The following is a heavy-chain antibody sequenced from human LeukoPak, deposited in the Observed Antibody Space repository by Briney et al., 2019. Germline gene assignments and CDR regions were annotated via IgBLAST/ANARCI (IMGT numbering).Heavy chain of an antibody. J-gene: IGHJ4*02. V-gene: IGHV3-33*01. CDR2: IWFDGRIQ. CDR3: ARDGIGFPGSMDV. Sequence: PPGGSLRLSCAASGFSFSDYGMHWVRQAPGKGLEWVALIWFDGRIQYYADSVKGRFTISRDNFKNTLYLQMNSLRAEDTAVYYCARDGIGFPGSMDVWGQGTLVTVSS. CDR1: GFSFSDYG. D-gene: IGHD2/OR15-2a*01.